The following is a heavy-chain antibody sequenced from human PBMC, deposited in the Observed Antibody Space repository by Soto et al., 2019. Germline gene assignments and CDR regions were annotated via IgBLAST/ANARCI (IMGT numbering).Heavy chain of an antibody. D-gene: IGHD6-19*01. V-gene: IGHV3-9*01. CDR2: ISWNSGSI. Sequence: DVQLVECGGGLVQPGRSLRLSCAASGFTFDDYAMHWVRQAPGKGLEWVSGISWNSGSIGYADSVKGRFTISRDNAKNSLYLQMNSLRAEDTALYYSAKERGLVLSFYFDYWGQGTLVTVSS. CDR1: GFTFDDYA. CDR3: AKERGLVLSFYFDY. J-gene: IGHJ4*02.